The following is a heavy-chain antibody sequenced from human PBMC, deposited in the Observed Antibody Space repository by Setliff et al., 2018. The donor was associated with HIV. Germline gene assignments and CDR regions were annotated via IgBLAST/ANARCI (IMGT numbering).Heavy chain of an antibody. D-gene: IGHD2-15*01. J-gene: IGHJ3*01. CDR1: GFTFGDYA. CDR3: VGDLPTNVNRKVVEF. CDR2: ISYDGSYK. V-gene: IGHV3-30*04. Sequence: GGSLRLSCAASGFTFGDYAIHWVRQAPGKGLEWVTVISYDGSYKNYADSVKGRFTISRDNSKNTVFVQMNSLRAENTATYYCVGDLPTNVNRKVVEFWGQGTMVTVSS.